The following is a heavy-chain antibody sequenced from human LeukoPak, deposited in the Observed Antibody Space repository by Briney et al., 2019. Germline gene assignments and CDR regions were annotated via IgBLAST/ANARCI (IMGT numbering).Heavy chain of an antibody. V-gene: IGHV5-51*01. CDR2: IYPGDSDT. Sequence: GESLKISCKGSGYSFTNYCTAWVRQMPGKGLEWMGIIYPGDSDTRYSPSFQGQVTISADKSISTAYLQWSSLKASDTAMYYCARGPEGDYYDSSGYYPPNWFDPWGQGTLVTVSS. D-gene: IGHD3-22*01. J-gene: IGHJ5*02. CDR3: ARGPEGDYYDSSGYYPPNWFDP. CDR1: GYSFTNYC.